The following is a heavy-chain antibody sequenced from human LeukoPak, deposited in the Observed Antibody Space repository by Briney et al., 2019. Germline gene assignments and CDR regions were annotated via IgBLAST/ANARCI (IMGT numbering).Heavy chain of an antibody. J-gene: IGHJ2*01. V-gene: IGHV3-9*01. CDR1: GFTFDDYA. Sequence: PGGSLRLSCAASGFTFDDYAMHWVRQAPGKGLEWVSGISWNSGSIGYADSVKGRFTISRDNAKNSLYLQMNSLRAEDTALYYCAKDIFRSGIGLDWYFDLWGRGTLVTVSS. D-gene: IGHD2-15*01. CDR2: ISWNSGSI. CDR3: AKDIFRSGIGLDWYFDL.